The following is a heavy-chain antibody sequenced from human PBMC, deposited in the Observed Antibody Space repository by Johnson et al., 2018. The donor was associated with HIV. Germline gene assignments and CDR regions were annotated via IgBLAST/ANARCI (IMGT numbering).Heavy chain of an antibody. D-gene: IGHD3-10*01. V-gene: IGHV3-11*04. CDR1: GFSFSDYY. J-gene: IGHJ3*02. Sequence: QVLLVESGGGVVQPGGSLRLSCAASGFSFSDYYMSWIRQAPGKGLEWVSYISSSGSTIYYADSVKGRFTISRDNAKNSLYLQMNSLRAEDTAVYYCARVMVQGDAFDIWGQGTMVTVSS. CDR3: ARVMVQGDAFDI. CDR2: ISSSGSTI.